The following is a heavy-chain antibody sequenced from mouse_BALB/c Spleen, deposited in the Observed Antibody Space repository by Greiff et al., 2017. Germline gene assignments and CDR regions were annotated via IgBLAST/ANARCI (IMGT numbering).Heavy chain of an antibody. CDR1: GFTFSNYW. Sequence: EVKLVESGGGLVQPGGSMKLSCVASGFTFSNYWMNWVRQSPEKGLEWVAEIRLKSNNYATHYAESVKGRFTISRDDSKSSVYLQMNNLRAEDTGIYYCTREVRQAWFAYWGQGTLVTVSA. V-gene: IGHV6-6*02. D-gene: IGHD2-14*01. CDR3: TREVRQAWFAY. CDR2: IRLKSNNYAT. J-gene: IGHJ3*01.